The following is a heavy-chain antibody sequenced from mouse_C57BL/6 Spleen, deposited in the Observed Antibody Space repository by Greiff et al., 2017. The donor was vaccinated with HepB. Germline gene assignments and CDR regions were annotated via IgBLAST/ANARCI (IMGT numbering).Heavy chain of an antibody. V-gene: IGHV1-50*01. Sequence: VQLQQPGAELVKPGASVKLSCKASGYTFTSYWMQWVKQRPGQGLEWIGEIDPSDSYTNYNQKFKGKATLTVDTSSSTAYMQLSSLTSEDSAVYYCAPITTDAMDYWGQGTSVTVSS. J-gene: IGHJ4*01. CDR3: APITTDAMDY. CDR1: GYTFTSYW. CDR2: IDPSDSYT. D-gene: IGHD1-1*01.